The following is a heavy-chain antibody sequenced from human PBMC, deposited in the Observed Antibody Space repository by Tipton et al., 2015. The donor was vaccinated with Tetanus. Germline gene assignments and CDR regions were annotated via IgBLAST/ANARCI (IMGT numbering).Heavy chain of an antibody. CDR1: GDSMNKYY. Sequence: TLSLTCTVSGDSMNKYYWSWIRQPPGKGLEWISYIFYSGSTNYNPSLKSRLIISADTSKNQFSLRLSSVTAADTAVYFCARANFDFSKKGPFDSWGQGIPVIVSA. CDR2: IFYSGST. CDR3: ARANFDFSKKGPFDS. J-gene: IGHJ4*02. D-gene: IGHD3-3*01. V-gene: IGHV4-59*01.